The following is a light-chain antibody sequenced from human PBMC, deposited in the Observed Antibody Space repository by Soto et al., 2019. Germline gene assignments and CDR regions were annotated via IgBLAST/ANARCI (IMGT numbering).Light chain of an antibody. CDR1: SGHSSYA. CDR2: LSSDGSH. V-gene: IGLV4-69*01. CDR3: QTWETGARVV. Sequence: QLVLTQSPSASSSLGASVKLTCTLSSGHSSYAIAWHQQQPEKGPRYLMKLSSDGSHSKGDGIPDRFSGSSSGAERYLTIYSLQSEDEADYYCQTWETGARVVFGGGTKLTVL. J-gene: IGLJ2*01.